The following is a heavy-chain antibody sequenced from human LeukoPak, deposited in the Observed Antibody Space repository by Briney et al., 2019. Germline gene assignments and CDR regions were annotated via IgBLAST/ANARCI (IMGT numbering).Heavy chain of an antibody. CDR2: ISIDGKTI. CDR3: ASLWELIGS. J-gene: IGHJ4*02. D-gene: IGHD1-26*01. V-gene: IGHV3-48*03. CDR1: GFTFSSYE. Sequence: GGSLRLSCAASGFTFSSYEMDWVRQAPGKGLEWVSYISIDGKTIHYADSVKGRFTISRDNAKNSVYLQMNSLRVEDTAIYYCASLWELIGSWGQGTLVTVSS.